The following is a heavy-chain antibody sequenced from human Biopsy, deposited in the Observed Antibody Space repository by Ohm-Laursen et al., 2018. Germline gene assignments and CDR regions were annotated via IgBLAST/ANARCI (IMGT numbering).Heavy chain of an antibody. CDR2: INPMFGTA. V-gene: IGHV1-69*06. Sequence: SVKVSCKSSGATFSNYAINWLRQAPGQGLEWMGGINPMFGTAKYAQRFQGRVTITADKSTSTADTELSSLRSDDTAVYYCARSFGVVINFEHNWFDPWGQGTLVTVSS. D-gene: IGHD3-3*01. CDR1: GATFSNYA. J-gene: IGHJ5*02. CDR3: ARSFGVVINFEHNWFDP.